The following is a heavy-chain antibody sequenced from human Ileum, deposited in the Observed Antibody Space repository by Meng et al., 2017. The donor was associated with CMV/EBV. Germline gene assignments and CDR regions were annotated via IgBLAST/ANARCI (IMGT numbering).Heavy chain of an antibody. CDR3: AREEPRGSSGSYDHDAFDI. CDR2: ISAYNGNT. J-gene: IGHJ3*02. V-gene: IGHV1-18*01. CDR1: GYTFTSYG. Sequence: QVTFVQSGPEVKRPGSSVKVSCKATGYTFTSYGISWVRQAPGQGLEWMGWISAYNGNTNYAQKLQGRVTMTTDTSTSTAYMELRSLRSDDTAVYYCAREEPRGSSGSYDHDAFDIWGQGTMVTVSS. D-gene: IGHD1-26*01.